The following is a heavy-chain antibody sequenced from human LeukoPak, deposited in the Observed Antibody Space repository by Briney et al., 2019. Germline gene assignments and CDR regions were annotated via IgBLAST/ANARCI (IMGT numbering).Heavy chain of an antibody. CDR3: ARVLSPNYYDSSGYVY. V-gene: IGHV3-7*01. D-gene: IGHD3-22*01. CDR1: GFTFSSYW. Sequence: GGSLRLSCAASGFTFSSYWMSWVRQAPGKGLEWVANIKQDGSEKYYVDSVKGRFTISRDNAKSSLYLQMNSLRAEDTAVYYCARVLSPNYYDSSGYVYWGQGTLVTVSS. J-gene: IGHJ4*02. CDR2: IKQDGSEK.